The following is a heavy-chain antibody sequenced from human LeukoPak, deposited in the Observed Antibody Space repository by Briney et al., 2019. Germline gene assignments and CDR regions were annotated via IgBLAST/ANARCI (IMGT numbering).Heavy chain of an antibody. CDR3: ARGGATGAFDI. V-gene: IGHV3-21*01. Sequence: GGSLRLSCAASGFTLSSYSMNWVRQAPGKGLEWVSSISSSSSYIYYADSVKGRFTISRDNAKNSLYLQMNSLRAEDTAVYYCARGGATGAFDIWGQGTMVTVSS. J-gene: IGHJ3*02. CDR1: GFTLSSYS. CDR2: ISSSSSYI.